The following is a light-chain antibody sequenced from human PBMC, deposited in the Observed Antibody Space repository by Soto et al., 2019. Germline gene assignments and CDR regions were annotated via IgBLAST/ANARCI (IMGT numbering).Light chain of an antibody. CDR3: QQYGSSRWT. V-gene: IGKV3-20*01. CDR1: QSVSSSY. CDR2: GAS. J-gene: IGKJ1*01. Sequence: EIVLTQSPGPLSLSPGERATLSCRASQSVSSSYLAWYQQKPGQAPRRLIYGASSRATGIPDRFSGSGSGTDFTLTISRLEPEDFAVYSCQQYGSSRWTFGQGTKVEIK.